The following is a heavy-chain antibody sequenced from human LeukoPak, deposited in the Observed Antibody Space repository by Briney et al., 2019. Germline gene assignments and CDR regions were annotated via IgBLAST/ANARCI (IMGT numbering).Heavy chain of an antibody. CDR3: ARERAGGYSYGPSPYYYYGMDV. CDR1: GGTFSSYA. V-gene: IGHV1-69*04. CDR2: IIPILGIA. D-gene: IGHD5-18*01. Sequence: ASVTVSYKPSGGTFSSYAISWVRQAPGQGREWMGRIIPILGIANYAQKFQGRVTITADRSTSTAYMELSSLRSEDTAVYYCARERAGGYSYGPSPYYYYGMDVWGQGTTVTVSS. J-gene: IGHJ6*02.